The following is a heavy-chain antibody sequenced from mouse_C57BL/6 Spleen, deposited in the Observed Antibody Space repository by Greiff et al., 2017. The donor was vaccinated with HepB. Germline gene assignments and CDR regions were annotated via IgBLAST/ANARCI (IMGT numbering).Heavy chain of an antibody. V-gene: IGHV5-4*01. CDR2: ISDGGSYT. J-gene: IGHJ1*03. Sequence: EVQRVESGGGLVKPGGSLKLSCAASGFTFSSYAMSWVRQTPEKRLEWVATISDGGSYTYYPDNVKGRFTISRDNAKNNLYLQMSHLKSEDTAMYYCARDEDYGSSYGYWYFDVWGTGTTVTVSS. D-gene: IGHD1-1*01. CDR1: GFTFSSYA. CDR3: ARDEDYGSSYGYWYFDV.